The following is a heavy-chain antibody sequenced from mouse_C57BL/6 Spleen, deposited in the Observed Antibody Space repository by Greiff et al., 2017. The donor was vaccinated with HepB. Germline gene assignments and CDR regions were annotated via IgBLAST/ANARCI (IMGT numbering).Heavy chain of an antibody. CDR3: TKGPYYSPDY. CDR2: IYPGNSDT. D-gene: IGHD2-12*01. Sequence: EVKVVESGTVLARPGASVKMSCKTSGYTFTSYWMHWVKQRPGQGLEWIGAIYPGNSDTSYNQKFKGKAKLTAVTSASTAYMELSSLTNEDSAVYYCTKGPYYSPDYWGQGTTLTVSS. CDR1: GYTFTSYW. J-gene: IGHJ2*01. V-gene: IGHV1-5*01.